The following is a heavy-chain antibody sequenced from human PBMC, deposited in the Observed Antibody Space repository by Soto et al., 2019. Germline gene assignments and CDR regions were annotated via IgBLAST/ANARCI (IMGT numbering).Heavy chain of an antibody. J-gene: IGHJ6*02. Sequence: ASVKVSCKASGYTFTGYYIHWVRQAPGQGLEWMGWVNPNSGDTNYAQKFQGWVTMTRDTSITTAYMELSRLTSDDTAVYFCARDSRGGYYYYGMDVWGQGTTVTVSS. V-gene: IGHV1-2*04. CDR3: ARDSRGGYYYYGMDV. CDR1: GYTFTGYY. D-gene: IGHD3-3*01. CDR2: VNPNSGDT.